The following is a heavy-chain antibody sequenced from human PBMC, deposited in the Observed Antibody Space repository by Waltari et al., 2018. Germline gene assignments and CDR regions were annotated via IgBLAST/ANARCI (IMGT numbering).Heavy chain of an antibody. D-gene: IGHD1-26*01. J-gene: IGHJ4*02. CDR3: ARRSSGATRRYFDY. V-gene: IGHV4-39*01. Sequence: PQLQESGPGLVKPSETLSLTSTVSGVSISISSYYWGWVRQPPGKGLEWIGSIYYSGNTYYNPFLKSRVTISVDTSKNQFSLTVRSVTAADTAVYYCARRSSGATRRYFDYWGQGTLVTVSS. CDR2: IYYSGNT. CDR1: GVSISISSYY.